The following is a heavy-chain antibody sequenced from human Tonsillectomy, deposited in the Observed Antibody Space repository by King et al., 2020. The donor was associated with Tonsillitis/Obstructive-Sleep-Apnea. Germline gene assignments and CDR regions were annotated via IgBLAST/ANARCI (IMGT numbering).Heavy chain of an antibody. CDR3: ASGSSSSLAYYSYGMDV. Sequence: VQLQQWGAGLLKPSETLSLTCGVYGGSFSGYYWSWIRQPPGKGLEWIGEINHSGSTNYNPSLKSRVIISVDTSQDQFSLKLSSVTAADTAMYYCASGSSSSLAYYSYGMDVWGQGTTVTVSS. J-gene: IGHJ6*02. V-gene: IGHV4-34*01. CDR1: GGSFSGYY. CDR2: INHSGST. D-gene: IGHD6-6*01.